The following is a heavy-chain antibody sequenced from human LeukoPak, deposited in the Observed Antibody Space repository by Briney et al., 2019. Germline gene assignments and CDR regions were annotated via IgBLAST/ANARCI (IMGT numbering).Heavy chain of an antibody. CDR1: GFTFSSYA. J-gene: IGHJ4*02. Sequence: PGGSLRLSCAASGFTFSSYAMSWVRQAPGKGLEWVSAISGSGGSTYYADSVKGRFTISRDNSKNTLYLQMNSLRAEDTAVYYCAKSSGWYFPAPLAFDYWGQGTLVTVSS. V-gene: IGHV3-23*01. CDR3: AKSSGWYFPAPLAFDY. D-gene: IGHD6-19*01. CDR2: ISGSGGST.